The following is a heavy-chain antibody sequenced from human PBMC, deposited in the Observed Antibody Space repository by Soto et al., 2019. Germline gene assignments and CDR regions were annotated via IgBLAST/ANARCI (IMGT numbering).Heavy chain of an antibody. CDR2: ISYDGSNK. V-gene: IGHV3-30*18. Sequence: PGGSLRLSCAASGFTFSSYGMHWVRQAPGKGLEWVAVISYDGSNKYYADSVKGRFTISRDNSKNTLYLQMNSLRAEDTAVYYCAKKELAYYYMEVWGKGTTVTVSS. J-gene: IGHJ6*03. CDR3: AKKELAYYYMEV. CDR1: GFTFSSYG.